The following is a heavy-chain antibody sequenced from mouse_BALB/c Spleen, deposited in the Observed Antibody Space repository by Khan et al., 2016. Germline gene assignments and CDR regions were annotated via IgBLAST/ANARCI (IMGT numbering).Heavy chain of an antibody. V-gene: IGHV1-62-2*01. CDR3: ARHIVNYYFAY. Sequence: QVQLQQSGAELVKPGASVKLSCKASGYSFNDYIIYWIKQRSGQGLEWIGWFYPGSGSIKYNEKFKDKATLTADKSSSTVYMEFSRLTSEDSAVYFCARHIVNYYFAYSGQGTLVTVSS. CDR1: GYSFNDYI. J-gene: IGHJ3*01. D-gene: IGHD1-1*01. CDR2: FYPGSGSI.